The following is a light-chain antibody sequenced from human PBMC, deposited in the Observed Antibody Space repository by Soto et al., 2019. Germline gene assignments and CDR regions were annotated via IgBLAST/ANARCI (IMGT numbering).Light chain of an antibody. CDR1: SSNIGSNT. Sequence: QSVLAQPPSASGTPGQRVTISCSGSSSNIGSNTVNWYQLLPGTAPKLLIYRNNQRPSGVPDRFSGSKSGTSASLAISGLQSEDEADYYCAVWDDSLNGRYVFGTGTKVTVL. V-gene: IGLV1-44*01. J-gene: IGLJ1*01. CDR2: RNN. CDR3: AVWDDSLNGRYV.